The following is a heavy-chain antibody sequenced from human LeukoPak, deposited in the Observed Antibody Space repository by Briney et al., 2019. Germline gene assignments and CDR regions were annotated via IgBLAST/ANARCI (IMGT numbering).Heavy chain of an antibody. CDR1: GFTFSSYS. CDR2: ISSSSSTI. Sequence: GGSLRLSCAASGFTFSSYSMNWVRQAPGKGLEWVSYISSSSSTIYYADSVKGRFTISRDNAKNSLYLQMNSLRAEDTAAYYCARALSSGWYNWFDPWGQGTLVTVSS. V-gene: IGHV3-48*01. J-gene: IGHJ5*02. D-gene: IGHD2-15*01. CDR3: ARALSSGWYNWFDP.